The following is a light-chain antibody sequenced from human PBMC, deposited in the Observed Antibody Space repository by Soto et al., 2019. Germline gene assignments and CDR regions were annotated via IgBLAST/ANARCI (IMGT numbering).Light chain of an antibody. Sequence: IQLTQSPSSLSASVGDRVTITCRASQGISSYLAWYQQKPGKAPKLLIYAASTLQSGVPSRFSGSGSGTDFTLTISSLQPEDFATYYCQQLNSPRTFGQGTKLEIK. V-gene: IGKV1-9*01. CDR2: AAS. J-gene: IGKJ2*01. CDR1: QGISSY. CDR3: QQLNSPRT.